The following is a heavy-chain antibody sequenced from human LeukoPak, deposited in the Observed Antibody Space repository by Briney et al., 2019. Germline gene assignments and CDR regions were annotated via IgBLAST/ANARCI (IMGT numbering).Heavy chain of an antibody. J-gene: IGHJ4*02. D-gene: IGHD6-13*01. CDR2: IYYSGST. Sequence: SETLSLTCTVSGGSISSSSYYWGWIRQPPGKGLEWIGSIYYSGSTYYNPSLKSRVTISVDTSKNQFSLKPSSVTAADTAVYYCARDLEAAADWGQGTLVTVSS. CDR3: ARDLEAAAD. V-gene: IGHV4-39*07. CDR1: GGSISSSSYY.